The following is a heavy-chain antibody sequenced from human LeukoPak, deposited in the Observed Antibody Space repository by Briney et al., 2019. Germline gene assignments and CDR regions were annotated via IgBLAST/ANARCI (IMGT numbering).Heavy chain of an antibody. V-gene: IGHV4-59*01. Sequence: SETPSLTCTVSGGPISSYYWSWIRQPPGEGLEWIGYIYYSGSTNYNPSLKSRVTISVDTSKNQFSLKLGSVTAADTAVYYCARDPSGYRNDAFDIWGQGTMVTVSS. CDR3: ARDPSGYRNDAFDI. CDR2: IYYSGST. CDR1: GGPISSYY. D-gene: IGHD1-14*01. J-gene: IGHJ3*02.